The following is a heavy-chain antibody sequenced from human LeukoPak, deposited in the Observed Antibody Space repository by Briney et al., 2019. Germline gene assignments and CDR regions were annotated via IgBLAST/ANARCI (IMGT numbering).Heavy chain of an antibody. V-gene: IGHV3-30*03. D-gene: IGHD1-26*01. Sequence: GGSLRLSCAASGFTFSSYGMHWVRQAPGKGLEWVAVISYDGSNKYYADSVKGRFTISRDNSKNTLYLQMNSLRAEDTAVYYCAIGSSCFDYWGQGTLVTVSS. CDR1: GFTFSSYG. CDR2: ISYDGSNK. CDR3: AIGSSCFDY. J-gene: IGHJ4*02.